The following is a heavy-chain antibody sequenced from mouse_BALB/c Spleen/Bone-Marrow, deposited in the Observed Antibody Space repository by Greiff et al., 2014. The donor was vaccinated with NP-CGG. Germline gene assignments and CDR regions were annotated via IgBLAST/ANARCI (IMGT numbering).Heavy chain of an antibody. J-gene: IGHJ2*01. D-gene: IGHD3-1*01. V-gene: IGHV1-9*01. CDR1: GYRFNSYW. CDR2: ILPGSGST. Sequence: VQLEQSGADLMKPGASVKISCKATGYRFNSYWIEWVKQRPGHGLEWIGEILPGSGSTNFNEKFKGKATFTAYTSSNTAYMQISSLTSEDSAVYCCARLGMRSFDYWGQGTTLTVSS. CDR3: ARLGMRSFDY.